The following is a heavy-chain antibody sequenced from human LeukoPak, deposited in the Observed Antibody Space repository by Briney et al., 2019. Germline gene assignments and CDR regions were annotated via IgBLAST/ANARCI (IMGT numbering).Heavy chain of an antibody. J-gene: IGHJ2*01. CDR3: ARDPTNVWLSTGGPNDWYFDL. CDR2: INSDGSST. CDR1: GFTFSSYW. D-gene: IGHD3-16*01. Sequence: GGSLRLSCAASGFTFSSYWMHWVRQAPGKGLVWVSRINSDGSSTSYADSVKGRFTISRDNAKNTLYLQMNSQRAEDTAVYYCARDPTNVWLSTGGPNDWYFDLWGRGTLVTVSS. V-gene: IGHV3-74*01.